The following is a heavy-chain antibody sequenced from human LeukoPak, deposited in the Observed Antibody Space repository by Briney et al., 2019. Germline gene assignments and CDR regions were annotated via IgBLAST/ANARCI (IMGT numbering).Heavy chain of an antibody. CDR1: GFTFNNYA. J-gene: IGHJ2*01. V-gene: IGHV3-23*01. CDR2: ISGSGGPT. CDR3: ARDAVAFAIIWYFDL. D-gene: IGHD2-21*01. Sequence: GGSLRLSCAASGFTFNNYAMGWVRQAQGKGREWVSGISGSGGPTYYADSVKGRFTISRDNSKSTLYLQMNSLRVEDTAVYYCARDAVAFAIIWYFDLWGRGTPVSVSS.